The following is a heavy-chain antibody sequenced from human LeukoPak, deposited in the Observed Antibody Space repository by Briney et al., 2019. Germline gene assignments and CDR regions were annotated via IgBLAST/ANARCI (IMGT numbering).Heavy chain of an antibody. CDR3: ARDRFWSGPYNWFDP. CDR2: IRHDGSIK. D-gene: IGHD3-3*01. J-gene: IGHJ5*02. CDR1: GFIFSTYG. V-gene: IGHV3-30*02. Sequence: QSGGSLRLSCAASGFIFSTYGMYWVRQAPGKGLEWVAFIRHDGSIKNYADSVKGRSTISRDNSKNTLYLQMNSLRAEDTAVYYCARDRFWSGPYNWFDPWGQGTLVTVSS.